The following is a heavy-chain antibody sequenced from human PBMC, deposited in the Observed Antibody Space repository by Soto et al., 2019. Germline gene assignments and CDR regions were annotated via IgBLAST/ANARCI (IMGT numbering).Heavy chain of an antibody. Sequence: SETLSLTCTVSGGSISSYYWSWIRQPPGKGLEWIGYIYYSGSTNYNPSLKSRVTISVDTSKNHFSLRLSSVTAADTAVYYCARSYYYDSSGYYDYWGQGTLVTVSS. D-gene: IGHD3-22*01. CDR1: GGSISSYY. CDR3: ARSYYYDSSGYYDY. J-gene: IGHJ4*02. CDR2: IYYSGST. V-gene: IGHV4-59*08.